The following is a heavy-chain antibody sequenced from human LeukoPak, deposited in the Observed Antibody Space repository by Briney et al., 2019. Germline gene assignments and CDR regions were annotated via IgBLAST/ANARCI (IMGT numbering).Heavy chain of an antibody. CDR3: ARTGSSRFDY. Sequence: GGSLRLSCAASGFTFSSYAMSWVRQAPGKGLEWVSAISGSGISTYYADSVKGRFTISRDNFKNTLYLQMNSLRVEDTAIYYCARTGSSRFDYWGQGTLVTVSS. V-gene: IGHV3-23*01. CDR1: GFTFSSYA. CDR2: ISGSGIST. J-gene: IGHJ4*02. D-gene: IGHD1-26*01.